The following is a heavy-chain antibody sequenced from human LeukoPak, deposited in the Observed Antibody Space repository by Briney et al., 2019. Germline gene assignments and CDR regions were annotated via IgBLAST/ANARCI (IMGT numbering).Heavy chain of an antibody. CDR2: IKSKTDGGTT. Sequence: PGGSLRLSCAASGFTFSNAWMSWVRQAPGKGLEWVGRIKSKTDGGTTDYAAPVKGRFTISRDDSKNTLYLQMNSLKTEDTAVYYCTTDSARGIAARKPRNSRPYFDYWGQGTLVTVSS. D-gene: IGHD6-13*01. CDR1: GFTFSNAW. J-gene: IGHJ4*02. CDR3: TTDSARGIAARKPRNSRPYFDY. V-gene: IGHV3-15*01.